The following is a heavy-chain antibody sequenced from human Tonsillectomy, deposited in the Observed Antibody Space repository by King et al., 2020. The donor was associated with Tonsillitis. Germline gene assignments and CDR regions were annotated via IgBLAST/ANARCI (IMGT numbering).Heavy chain of an antibody. Sequence: VQLVESGGGLVQPGGSLRLSCAASGFTVSSNYMSWVRQAPGKGLEWVSVIYSGGSTYYADSVKGRFTISRHNSKNTLYLQMNSLRAEDTAVYSCARTGYCSSTSCPFPWFDPWGQGTLVTVSS. J-gene: IGHJ5*02. CDR3: ARTGYCSSTSCPFPWFDP. D-gene: IGHD2-2*01. CDR2: IYSGGST. V-gene: IGHV3-53*04. CDR1: GFTVSSNY.